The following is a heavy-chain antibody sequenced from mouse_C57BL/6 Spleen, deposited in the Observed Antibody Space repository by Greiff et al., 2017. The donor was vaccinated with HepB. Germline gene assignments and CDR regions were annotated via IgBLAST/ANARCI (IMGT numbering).Heavy chain of an antibody. D-gene: IGHD5-1*01. CDR3: ARMSTGDYYYAMDY. CDR1: GFTFSDYG. V-gene: IGHV5-17*01. J-gene: IGHJ4*01. Sequence: EVQVVESGGGLVKPGGSLKLSCAASGFTFSDYGMHWVRQAPEKGLEWVAYISSGSSTIYYADTVKGRFTISRDNAKNTLFLQMTSLRSEDTAMYYCARMSTGDYYYAMDYWGQGTSVTVSS. CDR2: ISSGSSTI.